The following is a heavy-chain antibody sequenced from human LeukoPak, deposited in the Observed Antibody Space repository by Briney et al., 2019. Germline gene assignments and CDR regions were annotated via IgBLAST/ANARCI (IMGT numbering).Heavy chain of an antibody. Sequence: GGSLRLSCAASGFTFSSYAMSGGRQAPGKGLEWCSGIIDRSGITYYADSVKGRFTISRDNSTNTLSLQMKSIREAAKAAYYCARIAAAGADFDYWGQGTLVTVSS. CDR3: ARIAAAGADFDY. J-gene: IGHJ4*02. V-gene: IGHV3-23*01. CDR2: IIDRSGIT. CDR1: GFTFSSYA. D-gene: IGHD6-25*01.